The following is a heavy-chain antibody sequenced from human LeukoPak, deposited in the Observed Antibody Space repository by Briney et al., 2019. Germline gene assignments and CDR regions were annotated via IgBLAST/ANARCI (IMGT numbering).Heavy chain of an antibody. D-gene: IGHD3-22*01. Sequence: GGSLRLSCAASGFTFDDSAMHWVRQVPGKGLEWVSGISWNSGVIDYADSVKGRFTISRDNAKNSLYLQMNNLRPDDTAFYYCAKAPPYYSDSSGYFQHWGQGTLVTVSS. CDR3: AKAPPYYSDSSGYFQH. CDR2: ISWNSGVI. V-gene: IGHV3-9*01. CDR1: GFTFDDSA. J-gene: IGHJ1*01.